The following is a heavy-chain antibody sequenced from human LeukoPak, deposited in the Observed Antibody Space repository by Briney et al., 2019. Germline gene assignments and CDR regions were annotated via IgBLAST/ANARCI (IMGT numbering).Heavy chain of an antibody. CDR3: ARDLIAVASDY. Sequence: SETLSLTCTVSGGSISSSSHYWGWIRQPPGKGLEWIGSIYYSGSTYYNPSLKSRVTISVDTSKNQFSLKLSSVTAADTAVYYCARDLIAVASDYWGQGTLVTVSS. CDR2: IYYSGST. V-gene: IGHV4-39*07. D-gene: IGHD6-19*01. CDR1: GGSISSSSHY. J-gene: IGHJ4*02.